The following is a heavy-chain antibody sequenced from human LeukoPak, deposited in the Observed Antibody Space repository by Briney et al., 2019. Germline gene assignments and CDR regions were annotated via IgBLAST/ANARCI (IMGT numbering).Heavy chain of an antibody. J-gene: IGHJ5*02. CDR2: IYYSGST. CDR1: GGSISSSSYY. CDR3: ARCYYDGYSSSLPFDP. Sequence: PSETLSLTCTVSGGSISSSSYYWGWIRQPPGKGLEWIGSIYYSGSTYYNPSLKSRVTISVDTSKNQFSLKLSSVTAADTAVYYCARCYYDGYSSSLPFDPWGQGTLVAVSS. V-gene: IGHV4-39*07. D-gene: IGHD6-6*01.